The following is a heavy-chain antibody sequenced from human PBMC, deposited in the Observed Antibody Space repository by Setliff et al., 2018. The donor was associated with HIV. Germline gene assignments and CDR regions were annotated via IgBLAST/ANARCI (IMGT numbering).Heavy chain of an antibody. CDR2: ISGNGRET. D-gene: IGHD4-4*01. V-gene: IGHV3-23*01. Sequence: GGSLRLSCTASGLTFSNYAMTWVRRAPGKGLEWVSTISGNGRETFYADSVKGRFTISRDNSRNTQFLQMNSLRAEDTAVYYCAKGGHYSFYDYWGQGTLVTVS. CDR1: GLTFSNYA. J-gene: IGHJ4*02. CDR3: AKGGHYSFYDY.